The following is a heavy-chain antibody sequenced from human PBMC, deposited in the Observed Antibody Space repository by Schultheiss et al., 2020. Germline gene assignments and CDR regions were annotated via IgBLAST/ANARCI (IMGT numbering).Heavy chain of an antibody. CDR1: GGSISSYY. CDR2: IYNSGST. Sequence: SETLSLTCTVSGGSISSYYWTWIRQPAAKGLEWIGRIYNSGSTNYNPSLKSRVSMSVDTSKNQFSLKLRSVTAADTAVYYCATYSSSWYSDAFDIWGQGTMVTVSS. V-gene: IGHV4-4*07. CDR3: ATYSSSWYSDAFDI. J-gene: IGHJ3*02. D-gene: IGHD6-13*01.